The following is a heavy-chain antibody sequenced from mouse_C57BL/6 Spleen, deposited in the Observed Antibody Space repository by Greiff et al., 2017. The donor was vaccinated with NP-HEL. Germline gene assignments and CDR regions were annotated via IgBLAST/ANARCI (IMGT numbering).Heavy chain of an antibody. J-gene: IGHJ4*01. D-gene: IGHD1-1*01. V-gene: IGHV2-9*01. CDR2: IWGGGST. CDR1: GFSLTSYG. CDR3: AKHSNYYYDSSPHAMDY. Sequence: VQLKESGPGLVAPSQSLSITCTVSGFSLTSYGVDWVRQPPGKGLEWLGVIWGGGSTNYNSALMSRLSISKDNSKSQVFLKMNSLQTDDTAMNYCAKHSNYYYDSSPHAMDYWGQGTSVTVSS.